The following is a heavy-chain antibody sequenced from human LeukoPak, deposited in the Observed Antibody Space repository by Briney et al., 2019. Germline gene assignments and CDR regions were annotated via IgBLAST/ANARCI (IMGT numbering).Heavy chain of an antibody. CDR1: GGSISSYY. Sequence: SETLSLTCTVSGGSISSYYWSWIRQPPGKGLEWIGYIYYSGSTNYNPSLESRVAMSVDTSKKQFSLKLSSVTAADTAVYYCARGSVLRFLEWFGGAFDIWGQGTMVTVSS. J-gene: IGHJ3*02. CDR2: IYYSGST. V-gene: IGHV4-59*01. CDR3: ARGSVLRFLEWFGGAFDI. D-gene: IGHD3-3*01.